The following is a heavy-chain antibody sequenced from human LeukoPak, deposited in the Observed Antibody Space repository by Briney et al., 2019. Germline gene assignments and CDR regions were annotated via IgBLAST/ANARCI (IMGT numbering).Heavy chain of an antibody. CDR1: GYTFTSYY. CDR2: MNLSGGST. Sequence: ASVKVSCKASGYTFTSYYMQWVRQAPGQGLAGVGIMNLSGGSTSYAQKCQGRHTTPPNTSTRTVYTERPTLRPEDTAVYDCARCQVWSARSWGQGTPVTVSS. CDR3: ARCQVWSARS. D-gene: IGHD2-21*01. V-gene: IGHV1-46*01. J-gene: IGHJ5*02.